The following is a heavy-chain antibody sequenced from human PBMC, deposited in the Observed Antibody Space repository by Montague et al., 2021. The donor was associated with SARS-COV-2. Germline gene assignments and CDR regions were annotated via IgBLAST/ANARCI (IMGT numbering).Heavy chain of an antibody. V-gene: IGHV4-34*01. Sequence: SETLSLTCAVHGGSFSDYYWSWIHQAPGKGLEWIGEINHSGSTNYNPSLKSRVTISVDTSKNQFSLKLSPVTAADTAVYYCARGAPTITMIVVVVTGAGWYFDLWGRGTLVSVSA. CDR3: ARGAPTITMIVVVVTGAGWYFDL. D-gene: IGHD3-22*01. J-gene: IGHJ2*01. CDR1: GGSFSDYY. CDR2: INHSGST.